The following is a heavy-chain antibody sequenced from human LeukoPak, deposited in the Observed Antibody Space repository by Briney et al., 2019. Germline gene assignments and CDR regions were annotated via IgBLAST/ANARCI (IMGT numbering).Heavy chain of an antibody. Sequence: GGSLRLSCAASGFTFSSYGMHWVRQAPGKGLEWVAFIRYDGSNKYYADSVKGRFTISRDNSKNTLYLQMNSLRAEDTAVYYCARVRIYCSGGSCYGSDIWGQGTMVTVSS. J-gene: IGHJ3*02. D-gene: IGHD2-15*01. V-gene: IGHV3-30*02. CDR3: ARVRIYCSGGSCYGSDI. CDR2: IRYDGSNK. CDR1: GFTFSSYG.